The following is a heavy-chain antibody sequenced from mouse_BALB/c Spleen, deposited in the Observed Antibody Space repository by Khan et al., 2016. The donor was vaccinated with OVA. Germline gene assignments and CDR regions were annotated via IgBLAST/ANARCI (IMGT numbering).Heavy chain of an antibody. J-gene: IGHJ4*01. V-gene: IGHV2-6-7*01. CDR2: IWGDGST. CDR1: GFSLSGYG. CDR3: ARDYYGNYREAMDY. D-gene: IGHD2-1*01. Sequence: VQLVESGPGLVAPSQSLSITCTVSGFSLSGYGVNWVRQPPGKGLEWLGMIWGDGSTDYNSALKSRLNLRKDNSKSQVFLKMNSLQTDDTASYYCARDYYGNYREAMDYWGQGTSVTVSS.